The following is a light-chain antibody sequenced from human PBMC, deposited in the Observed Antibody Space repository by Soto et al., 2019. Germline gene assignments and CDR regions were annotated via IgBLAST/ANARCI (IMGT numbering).Light chain of an antibody. CDR2: DDR. CDR3: QVWDSSGDHYV. Sequence: SYELTQPPSVSVAPGQTARITCGGNNIGSKSVHWYQQRPGQAPVLVVYDDRDRPSGIPERFSGSNSGSTATLTISRVEAGDEADYHCQVWDSSGDHYVFGTGTKVTVL. CDR1: NIGSKS. J-gene: IGLJ1*01. V-gene: IGLV3-21*02.